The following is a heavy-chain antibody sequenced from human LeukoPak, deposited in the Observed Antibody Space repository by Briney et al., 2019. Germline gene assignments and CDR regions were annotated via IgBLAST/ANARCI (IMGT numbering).Heavy chain of an antibody. CDR1: GYSISSGYY. CDR2: IYHSGST. V-gene: IGHV4-38-2*02. Sequence: SETLSLTCTVSGYSISSGYYWGWIRQPPGKGLEWIGSIYHSGSTYYNPSLKSRVTISVDTSKNQFSLKLSSVTAADTAVYYCARVYYYDSSGKRGDAFDIWGQGTMVTVSS. CDR3: ARVYYYDSSGKRGDAFDI. J-gene: IGHJ3*02. D-gene: IGHD3-22*01.